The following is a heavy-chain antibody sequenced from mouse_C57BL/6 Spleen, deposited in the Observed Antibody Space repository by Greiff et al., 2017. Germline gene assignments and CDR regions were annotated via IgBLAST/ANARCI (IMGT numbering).Heavy chain of an antibody. CDR2: IYPGDGDT. D-gene: IGHD1-1*01. CDR3: ARGDYGKGYYAMDY. V-gene: IGHV1-82*01. J-gene: IGHJ4*01. CDR1: GYAFSSSW. Sequence: QVQLKESGPELVKPGASVKISCKASGYAFSSSWMNWVKQRPGKGLEWIGRIYPGDGDTNYNGKFKGKATLTADKSSSTAYMQLSSLTSEDSAVYFCARGDYGKGYYAMDYWGQGTSVTVSS.